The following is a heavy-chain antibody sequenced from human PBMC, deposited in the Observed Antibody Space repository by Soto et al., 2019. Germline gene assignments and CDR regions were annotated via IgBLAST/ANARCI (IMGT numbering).Heavy chain of an antibody. CDR3: AISVKYSSSSFDY. D-gene: IGHD6-6*01. V-gene: IGHV4-59*01. CDR2: IYYSGST. J-gene: IGHJ4*02. CDR1: GGSISSYY. Sequence: SETLSLTCTVSGGSISSYYWSWIRQPPGKGLEWIGYIYYSGSTNYNPSLKSRVTISVDTSKNQFSLKLSSVTAADTAVYYCAISVKYSSSSFDYWGQGTLVTVSS.